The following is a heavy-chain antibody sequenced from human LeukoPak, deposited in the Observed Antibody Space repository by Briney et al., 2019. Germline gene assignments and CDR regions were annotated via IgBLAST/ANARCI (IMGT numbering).Heavy chain of an antibody. CDR1: GYTFTSYA. D-gene: IGHD3-10*01. Sequence: GESLKISCKGSGYTFTSYAMSWVRQATGQGLEWMGWMNPNSGNRGYAQKFQGRVTMTRDTSISTAYMELSSLRSEDTAVYYCARSMIRGVNVIGYWGQGTLVTVSS. CDR3: ARSMIRGVNVIGY. CDR2: MNPNSGNR. J-gene: IGHJ4*02. V-gene: IGHV1-8*02.